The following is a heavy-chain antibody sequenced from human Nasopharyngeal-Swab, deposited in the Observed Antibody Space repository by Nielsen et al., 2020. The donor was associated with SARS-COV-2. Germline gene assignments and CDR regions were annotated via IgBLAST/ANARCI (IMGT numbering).Heavy chain of an antibody. D-gene: IGHD6-19*01. CDR3: ARLSGWYLYYFDF. V-gene: IGHV4-61*01. CDR1: GGSVSSGSYY. Sequence: SETLSLTCTVSGGSVSSGSYYWSWIRQPPGKGLEWIGYIYYSGSTNYNPSLKSRVTISVDTSKNQFSLKLSSVTAADTAVYYCARLSGWYLYYFDFWGQGTLVTVSS. J-gene: IGHJ4*02. CDR2: IYYSGST.